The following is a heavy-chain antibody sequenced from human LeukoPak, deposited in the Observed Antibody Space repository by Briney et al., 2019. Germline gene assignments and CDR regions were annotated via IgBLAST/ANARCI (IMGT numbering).Heavy chain of an antibody. CDR3: ARRQPGYTPGWYGAFDI. CDR1: GESFSDYY. CDR2: INHGGSA. D-gene: IGHD6-19*01. Sequence: SETLSLTCAVYGESFSDYYWSWIRQSPGKGLEWIGEINHGGSASYNPALKSRVTLSVDTSKNQFSLKLNSVTPDDTAVYYCARRQPGYTPGWYGAFDIWGQGTMVTVSS. V-gene: IGHV4-34*01. J-gene: IGHJ3*02.